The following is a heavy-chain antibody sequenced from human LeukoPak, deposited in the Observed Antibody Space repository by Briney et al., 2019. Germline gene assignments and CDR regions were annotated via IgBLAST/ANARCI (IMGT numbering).Heavy chain of an antibody. J-gene: IGHJ4*02. Sequence: GGSLRLSCVGAGFPFSDFHMSWIRQAPGKGLEWVSYITSGGGFKYYADSVKGRFSISRDDSKNSVYLQMNSLRVEDTAVYYCARVRPGSSGSYYRTSWGQGTLVTVSS. V-gene: IGHV3-11*04. CDR2: ITSGGGFK. D-gene: IGHD3-22*01. CDR1: GFPFSDFH. CDR3: ARVRPGSSGSYYRTS.